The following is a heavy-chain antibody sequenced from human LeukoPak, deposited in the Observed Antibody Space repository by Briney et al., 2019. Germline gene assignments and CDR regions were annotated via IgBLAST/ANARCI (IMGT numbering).Heavy chain of an antibody. D-gene: IGHD6-19*01. Sequence: SETLSLTCAVYGGSFSGYYWSWIRQPPGKGLEWIGEINHSGSTNYNPSLKSRVTISVDTSKNQFSLKLSAVTAADTAVYYCARAGDGIAVADFDYWGQGTLVTVSS. CDR2: INHSGST. J-gene: IGHJ4*02. CDR3: ARAGDGIAVADFDY. CDR1: GGSFSGYY. V-gene: IGHV4-34*01.